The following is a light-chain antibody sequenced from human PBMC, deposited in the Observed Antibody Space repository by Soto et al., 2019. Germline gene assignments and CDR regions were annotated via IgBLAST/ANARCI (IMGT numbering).Light chain of an antibody. CDR2: DVT. J-gene: IGLJ2*01. CDR1: SSDIGTYNS. Sequence: QSALTQPASVSGSPGQSITISCTGTSSDIGTYNSVSWYQQHAGKVPKLMIYDVTNRPSGVSDRFSGSKSGNTASLTISGLQAEDVAEYYCNSYTTSSTLVVGGGTKLTVL. CDR3: NSYTTSSTLV. V-gene: IGLV2-14*01.